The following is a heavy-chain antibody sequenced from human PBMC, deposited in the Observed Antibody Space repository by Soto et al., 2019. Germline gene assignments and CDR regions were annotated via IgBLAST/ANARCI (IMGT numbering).Heavy chain of an antibody. CDR2: INHSGST. CDR3: ARDGVTDTFYFDY. D-gene: IGHD2-21*02. J-gene: IGHJ4*02. CDR1: GLSFSCYY. Sequence: PAAPLSLTYSADGLSFSCYYGILIRPPPGKGLEWIGEINHSGSTNYAQKLQGRVTMTRDTSTSTVYMELSSLRSDDTAMYYCARDGVTDTFYFDYWGQGTRVTVSS. V-gene: IGHV4-34*10.